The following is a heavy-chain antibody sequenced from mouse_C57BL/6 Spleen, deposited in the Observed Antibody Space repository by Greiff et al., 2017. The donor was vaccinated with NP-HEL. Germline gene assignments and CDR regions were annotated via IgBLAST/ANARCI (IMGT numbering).Heavy chain of an antibody. D-gene: IGHD1-1*01. CDR2: IPPNSGST. CDR1: GYTFTSYW. V-gene: IGHV1-64*01. J-gene: IGHJ4*01. CDR3: ASRRVLRAMDY. Sequence: QVQLQQPGAELVKPGASVKLSCKASGYTFTSYWMHWVKQRPGQGLEWIGMIPPNSGSTNYNEKFKSKATLTVDKSSSTAYMQLSSLTSEDSAVYYCASRRVLRAMDYWGQGTSVTVSS.